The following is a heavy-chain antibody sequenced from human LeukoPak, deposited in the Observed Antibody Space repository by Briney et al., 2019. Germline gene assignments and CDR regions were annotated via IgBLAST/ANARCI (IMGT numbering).Heavy chain of an antibody. D-gene: IGHD5-12*01. CDR1: GGSISSGGYY. Sequence: PSETLSLTCAVSGGSISSGGYYWSWIRQHPGKGLEWIGYIYYSGSTYYNPSLKSRVTISVDTSKNQSSLKLSSVTAADTAVYYCAREGGGGSGYEERFDYWGQGTLVTVSS. J-gene: IGHJ4*02. CDR3: AREGGGGSGYEERFDY. CDR2: IYYSGST. V-gene: IGHV4-31*11.